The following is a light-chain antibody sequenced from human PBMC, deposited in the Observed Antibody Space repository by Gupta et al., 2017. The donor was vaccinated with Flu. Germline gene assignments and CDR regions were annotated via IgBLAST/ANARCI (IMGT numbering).Light chain of an antibody. Sequence: QSVLIQPPSASGTPGQRVTISCSGGSSNIGNNYVYWYQQFPGKAPRVLIYRNYERPSGVPDRFSGSKSGTSASLVISGLRSEDEADYYCSAWDDSPSGWAFGGGTKVTV. CDR2: RNY. CDR1: SSNIGNNY. CDR3: SAWDDSPSGWA. J-gene: IGLJ3*02. V-gene: IGLV1-47*01.